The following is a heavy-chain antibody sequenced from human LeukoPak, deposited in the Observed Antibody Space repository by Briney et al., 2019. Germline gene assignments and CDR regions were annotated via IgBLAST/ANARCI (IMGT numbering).Heavy chain of an antibody. CDR2: IWYDGSNK. CDR3: ARDQWMATTIDY. V-gene: IGHV3-33*01. CDR1: GFTFSSYG. Sequence: GRSLRLSCAASGFTFSSYGTHWVRQAPGKGLEWVAVIWYDGSNKYYADSVKGRFTISRDNSKNTLYLQMNSLRAEDTAVYYCARDQWMATTIDYWGQGTLVTVSS. J-gene: IGHJ4*02. D-gene: IGHD5-24*01.